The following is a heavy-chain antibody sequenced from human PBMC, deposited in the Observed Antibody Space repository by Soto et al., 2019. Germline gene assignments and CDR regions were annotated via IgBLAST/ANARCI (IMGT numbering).Heavy chain of an antibody. CDR1: GGSFSGYY. CDR3: ARLFKTYYYGSGSRNWFDP. D-gene: IGHD3-10*01. CDR2: INHSGST. Sequence: SETLSLTCAVYGGSFSGYYWSWIRQPPGKGLEWIGEINHSGSTNYNPSLKSRVTISVDTSKNQFSLKLSSVTAADTAVYYCARLFKTYYYGSGSRNWFDPWGQGTLVTVSS. J-gene: IGHJ5*02. V-gene: IGHV4-34*01.